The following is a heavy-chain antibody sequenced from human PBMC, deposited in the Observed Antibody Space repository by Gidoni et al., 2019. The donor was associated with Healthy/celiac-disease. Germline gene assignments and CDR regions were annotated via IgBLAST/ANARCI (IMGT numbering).Heavy chain of an antibody. CDR1: GFTFSSYA. CDR3: AKYYYDSSGPPDAFDI. Sequence: EVQLLESGGGLVQPGGSLRLSCAASGFTFSSYAMSWVRQAPGKGLEWVSAISGSGGSTYYADSVKGRFTISRDNSKNTLYLQMNSLRAEDTAVYYCAKYYYDSSGPPDAFDIWGQGTMVTVSS. V-gene: IGHV3-23*01. CDR2: ISGSGGST. J-gene: IGHJ3*02. D-gene: IGHD3-22*01.